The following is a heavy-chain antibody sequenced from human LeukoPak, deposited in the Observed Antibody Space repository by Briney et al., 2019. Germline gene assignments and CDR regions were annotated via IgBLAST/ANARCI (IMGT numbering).Heavy chain of an antibody. V-gene: IGHV4-59*08. CDR1: GGSMSSYY. CDR3: ARHGSVSSGASV. CDR2: IFYSGST. Sequence: SETLSLTCIVSGGSMSSYYWSWLRQPPGKGLEWIGYIFYSGSTNYNPSLKSRVTISVDTSKNQFSLKLSSVTAADTAVYYCARHGSVSSGASVWGQGSLVTVSS. D-gene: IGHD3-22*01. J-gene: IGHJ4*02.